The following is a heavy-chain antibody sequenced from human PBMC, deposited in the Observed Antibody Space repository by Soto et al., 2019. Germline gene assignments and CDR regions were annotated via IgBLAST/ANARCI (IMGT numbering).Heavy chain of an antibody. V-gene: IGHV3-30*18. CDR3: AKEGTKWLVINGAFDF. CDR2: ISYDGSNE. Sequence: QVQLVESGGGVVQPGRSLRLSCAASGFMFSSYGMHWVRQAPGKGLEWVAIISYDGSNEFYADTVKGRFTVSRDNSKNTLYLPMNSPRAEDTAVYYCAKEGTKWLVINGAFDFWGQGTMVTVSS. CDR1: GFMFSSYG. D-gene: IGHD6-19*01. J-gene: IGHJ3*01.